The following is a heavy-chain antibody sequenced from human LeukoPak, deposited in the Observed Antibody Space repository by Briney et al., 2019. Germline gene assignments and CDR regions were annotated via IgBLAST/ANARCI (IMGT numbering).Heavy chain of an antibody. CDR3: AKPINYWFDS. Sequence: GGSLRLSCAASGFTFSSYAMSWVRQAPGKGLEWVSTTGGSGDNTYYADSVKGRFTIPRDNSKNTLYLRMNSLRAEDTAVYYCAKPINYWFDSWGQGTLVTVSS. D-gene: IGHD1-1*01. J-gene: IGHJ5*01. CDR1: GFTFSSYA. V-gene: IGHV3-23*01. CDR2: TGGSGDNT.